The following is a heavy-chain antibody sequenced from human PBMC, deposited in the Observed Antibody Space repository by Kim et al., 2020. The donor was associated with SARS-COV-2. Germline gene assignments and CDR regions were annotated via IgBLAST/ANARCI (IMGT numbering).Heavy chain of an antibody. V-gene: IGHV4-39*01. CDR3: ACQTSGYYYDAFDI. Sequence: NPSIKSRVTISVDTSKNQFSQKLSSVTAADTAVYYCACQTSGYYYDAFDIWGQGTMVTVSS. D-gene: IGHD3-22*01. J-gene: IGHJ3*02.